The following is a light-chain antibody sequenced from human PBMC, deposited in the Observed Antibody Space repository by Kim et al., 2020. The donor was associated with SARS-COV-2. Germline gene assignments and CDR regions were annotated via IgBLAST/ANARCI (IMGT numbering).Light chain of an antibody. CDR3: CSYAGSSTFPYV. V-gene: IGLV2-23*02. Sequence: SITISCTGTRSDVGSYNLVSWYQQHPGKAPKLMIYEVSKRPSGVSNRFSGSKSGNTASLTISGLQAEDEADYYCCSYAGSSTFPYVFGTGTKVTVL. CDR2: EVS. CDR1: RSDVGSYNL. J-gene: IGLJ1*01.